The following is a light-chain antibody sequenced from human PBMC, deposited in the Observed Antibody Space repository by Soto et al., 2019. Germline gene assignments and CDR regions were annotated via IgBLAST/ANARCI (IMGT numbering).Light chain of an antibody. CDR3: AAWDDSLNGWV. J-gene: IGLJ3*02. CDR1: SSNIGNNF. V-gene: IGLV1-47*01. CDR2: SDN. Sequence: QAVVTQPPSVSGTPGQRVTISCSGSSSNIGNNFVYWYQHLPGAAPTLVVYSDNHRPSGVPVRFSGSKSGTSASLTISGLRSEDEADYYCAAWDDSLNGWVFGGGTKLTVL.